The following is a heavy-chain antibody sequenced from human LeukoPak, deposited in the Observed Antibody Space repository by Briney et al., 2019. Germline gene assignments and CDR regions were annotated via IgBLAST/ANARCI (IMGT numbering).Heavy chain of an antibody. Sequence: SETLSLTCAVYGGSFSGYYWSWIRQSSGKGLEWIGEINHSGSTNYNPSLKSRVIISVDTSKNQFSLKLRSVTAADTAVYHCVRVVGRYYKVDYWGQGTLVTVSS. D-gene: IGHD1-26*01. CDR2: INHSGST. V-gene: IGHV4-34*01. CDR3: VRVVGRYYKVDY. CDR1: GGSFSGYY. J-gene: IGHJ4*02.